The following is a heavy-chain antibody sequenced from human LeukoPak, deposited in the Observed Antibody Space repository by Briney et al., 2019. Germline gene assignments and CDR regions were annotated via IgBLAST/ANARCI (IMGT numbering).Heavy chain of an antibody. Sequence: SETLSLTCTVSGGSISSYHWSWIRQPPGKGLEWIGYIYYSGSTNYNPSLKSRVTISVDTSKNQFSLKLSSMTAADTAVYYCARGALLWFGDRMEYYFDYWGQGTLLTVSS. CDR3: ARGALLWFGDRMEYYFDY. D-gene: IGHD3-10*01. CDR2: IYYSGST. CDR1: GGSISSYH. V-gene: IGHV4-59*01. J-gene: IGHJ4*02.